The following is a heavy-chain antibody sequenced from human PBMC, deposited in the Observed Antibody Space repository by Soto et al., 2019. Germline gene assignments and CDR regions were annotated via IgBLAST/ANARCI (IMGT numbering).Heavy chain of an antibody. CDR1: GFSFGDYA. D-gene: IGHD2-8*02. CDR2: ISWKSGSI. V-gene: IGHV3-9*01. CDR3: AKSTGGTANGLDV. J-gene: IGHJ6*01. Sequence: DVQLVESGGDLVQPGRSLRLSCAASGFSFGDYAMHWVRQAPGKGLEWVSGISWKSGSIGYADSVKGRFTISRDNAKNSLYRQMNSLRAEDTALYYCAKSTGGTANGLDVWGQGTTVTVSS.